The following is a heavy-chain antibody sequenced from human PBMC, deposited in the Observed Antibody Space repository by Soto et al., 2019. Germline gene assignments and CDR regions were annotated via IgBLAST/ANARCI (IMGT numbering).Heavy chain of an antibody. CDR3: ARDMVRAMDV. CDR1: GFTVSSNY. V-gene: IGHV3-66*01. D-gene: IGHD3-10*01. CDR2: MYSGGST. Sequence: EVQLVESGGGLVQPGGSLRLSCAASGFTVSSNYMSWVRQAPGKGLEWVSVMYSGGSTYYADTVKGRFTISRDNSKNTLYLHMNGLRAEDTAVYYCARDMVRAMDVWGQGTTISVSS. J-gene: IGHJ6*02.